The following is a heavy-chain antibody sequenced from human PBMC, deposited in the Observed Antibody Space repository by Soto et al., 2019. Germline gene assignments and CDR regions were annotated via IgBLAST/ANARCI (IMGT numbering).Heavy chain of an antibody. D-gene: IGHD3-3*01. CDR2: ISPYNGNT. V-gene: IGHV1-18*04. CDR1: GYFFTSYG. CDR3: ARDFGSDLSAPGAVFDY. J-gene: IGHJ4*02. Sequence: ASVKVSCKASGYFFTSYGISWVRQAPGQGLEWMGWISPYNGNTKYAQNFQGRVTMTTDISTYTAYMELRSLRSDDPAVYYCARDFGSDLSAPGAVFDYWGQGTLVTVSS.